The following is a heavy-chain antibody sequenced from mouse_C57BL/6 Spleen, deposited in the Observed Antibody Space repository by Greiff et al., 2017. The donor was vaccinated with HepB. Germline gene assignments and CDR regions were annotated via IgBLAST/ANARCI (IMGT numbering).Heavy chain of an antibody. CDR2: IYPSDSET. CDR1: GYTFTSYW. V-gene: IGHV1-61*01. CDR3: ARGPYYGRYFDV. Sequence: QVHVKQSGAELVRPGSSVKLSCKASGYTFTSYWMDWVKQRPGQGLEWIGNIYPSDSETHYNQKFKDKATLTVDKSSSTAYMQLSSLTSEDSAVYYCARGPYYGRYFDVWGTGTTVTVSS. J-gene: IGHJ1*03. D-gene: IGHD1-1*02.